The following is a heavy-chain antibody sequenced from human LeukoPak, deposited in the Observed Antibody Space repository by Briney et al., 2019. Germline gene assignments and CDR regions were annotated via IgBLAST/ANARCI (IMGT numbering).Heavy chain of an antibody. CDR3: ARHPMVRGVPYYYYMDV. CDR1: GGSISSSSYY. Sequence: SETLSLTCTVSGGSISSSSYYWGWIRQPPGKGLEWIGSIYYSGSTYYNPSLKSRVTISVDTSKNQFSLKLSSVTAADTAVYDCARHPMVRGVPYYYYMDVRGKGTTVTVSS. J-gene: IGHJ6*03. D-gene: IGHD3-10*01. CDR2: IYYSGST. V-gene: IGHV4-39*01.